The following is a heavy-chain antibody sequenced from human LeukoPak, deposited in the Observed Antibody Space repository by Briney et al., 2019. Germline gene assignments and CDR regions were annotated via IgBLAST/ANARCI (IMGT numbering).Heavy chain of an antibody. CDR2: IYYSGST. Sequence: SETLSLTCTVSGGSISSSSYYWGWIRQPPGKGLEWIGYIYYSGSTNYNPSLKSRVTISVDTSKNQFSLKLSSVTAADTAVYYCAATPATVAGKGGSADYWGQGTLVTVSS. CDR1: GGSISSSSYY. D-gene: IGHD4-23*01. CDR3: AATPATVAGKGGSADY. J-gene: IGHJ4*02. V-gene: IGHV4-61*05.